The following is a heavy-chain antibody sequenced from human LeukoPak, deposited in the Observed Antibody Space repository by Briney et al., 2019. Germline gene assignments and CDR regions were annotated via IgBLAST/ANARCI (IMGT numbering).Heavy chain of an antibody. V-gene: IGHV3-74*01. Sequence: GGSLRLSCTASGFTFSSYWIPWVRQAPGKGLVWVSRTNTDGTNTRYADSVKGRFTISRDNAKNTLYLQTNSLRAEDTAVYYCARELAPTSSSSSLNYNYYGMDVWGQGTTVIVSS. D-gene: IGHD6-6*01. CDR3: ARELAPTSSSSSLNYNYYGMDV. CDR1: GFTFSSYW. CDR2: TNTDGTNT. J-gene: IGHJ6*02.